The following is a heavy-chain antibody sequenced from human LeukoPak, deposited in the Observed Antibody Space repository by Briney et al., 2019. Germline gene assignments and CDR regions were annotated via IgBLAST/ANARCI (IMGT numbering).Heavy chain of an antibody. CDR2: LYYSGST. CDR3: ARDWGHDYGDYKPDKGAFDI. V-gene: IGHV4-59*01. D-gene: IGHD4-17*01. J-gene: IGHJ3*02. CDR1: GDSISSYF. Sequence: SETLSLTCTVSGDSISSYFWCWIRQPPGKGLEWIGCLYYSGSTNYNPSLKSRVTISVDTSKNQFSLKLSSVTAADTAVYYCARDWGHDYGDYKPDKGAFDIWGQGTMVTVSS.